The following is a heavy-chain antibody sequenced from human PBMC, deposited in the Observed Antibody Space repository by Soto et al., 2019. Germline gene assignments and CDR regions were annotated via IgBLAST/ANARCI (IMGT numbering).Heavy chain of an antibody. V-gene: IGHV3-23*01. CDR3: ARDASRAWDFDY. CDR2: ISGGGSTA. CDR1: GFTFTSYV. D-gene: IGHD7-27*01. Sequence: EVQLLESGGGLVQRGGSQRLSCAASGFTFTSYVMSWVRQAPGKGLEWVAGISGGGSTAFYADSVKGRFTISRDNAKNTVVLQMDSLRAEDTAIYYCARDASRAWDFDYWGQGTLVTVSS. J-gene: IGHJ4*02.